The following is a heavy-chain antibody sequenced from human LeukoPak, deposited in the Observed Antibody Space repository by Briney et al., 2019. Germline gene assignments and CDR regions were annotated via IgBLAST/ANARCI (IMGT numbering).Heavy chain of an antibody. D-gene: IGHD3-22*01. CDR3: ARDESDYYDSSGYPTLDY. Sequence: GASVKVSCKASGYTFTGYYMHWVRQAPGQGLEWMGWINPNSGGTNYAQKFQGRVTMTRDTSISTAYMELSRLRSDDTAVYYCARDESDYYDSSGYPTLDYWGQGTLVTVSS. CDR2: INPNSGGT. CDR1: GYTFTGYY. J-gene: IGHJ4*02. V-gene: IGHV1-2*02.